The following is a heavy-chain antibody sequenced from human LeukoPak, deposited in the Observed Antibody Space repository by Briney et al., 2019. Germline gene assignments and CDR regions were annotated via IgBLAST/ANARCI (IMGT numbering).Heavy chain of an antibody. CDR2: TAGSGPDT. D-gene: IGHD2-15*01. J-gene: IGHJ6*03. CDR1: GFTFTNYA. V-gene: IGHV3-23*01. Sequence: GGSLRLSCAASGFTFTNYAMSWFRQTPGKGLEWVSATAGSGPDTYHADSVKGRFTISRDNSKNTLYLQMNSLRAEDTAVYYCAKWSYYYYYYMDVWGKGTTVTVSS. CDR3: AKWSYYYYYYMDV.